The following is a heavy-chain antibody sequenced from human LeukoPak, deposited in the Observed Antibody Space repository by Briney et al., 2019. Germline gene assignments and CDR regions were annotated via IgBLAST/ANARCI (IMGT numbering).Heavy chain of an antibody. CDR3: TTVFQPLGYCSTTGCYPNY. D-gene: IGHD2-2*01. CDR2: IKNKTDGGTT. V-gene: IGHV3-15*01. CDR1: GFTFSNAW. J-gene: IGHJ4*02. Sequence: GGSLRLSCAASGFTFSNAWMSWVRQAPGKGLEWVGRIKNKTDGGTTDYAAPVKGRFTISRDDSKNTLYLQMNSLKTEDTAVYFCTTVFQPLGYCSTTGCYPNYWGQGTLVTVSS.